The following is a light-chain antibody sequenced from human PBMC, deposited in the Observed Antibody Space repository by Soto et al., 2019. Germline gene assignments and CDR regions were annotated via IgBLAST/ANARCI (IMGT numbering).Light chain of an antibody. CDR2: EVS. CDR3: SSSTTTSALV. CDR1: TSDIGGYDY. Sequence: QSVLTQPASVSWSPGQSITISCTGTTSDIGGYDYVSWYQHHPGRPPKLLIFEVSDRPSGVSNRFSASKSGNTASLTISGLQTEDEADYFCSSSTTTSALVFGTGTKVTVL. V-gene: IGLV2-14*01. J-gene: IGLJ1*01.